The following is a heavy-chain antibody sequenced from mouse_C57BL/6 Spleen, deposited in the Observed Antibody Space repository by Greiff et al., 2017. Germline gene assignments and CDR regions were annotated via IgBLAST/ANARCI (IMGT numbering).Heavy chain of an antibody. D-gene: IGHD2-4*01. J-gene: IGHJ4*01. Sequence: VQLQQSGAELVKPGASVKLSCKASGYTFTSYWMHWVKQRPGQGLEWIGMIHPNSGSTNYNEKFKSKATLTVDKSSSPAYMQLSSLTSEDSAVYYCAREYYDYDEGYAMDNWGQGTSVTVSS. CDR3: AREYYDYDEGYAMDN. V-gene: IGHV1-64*01. CDR1: GYTFTSYW. CDR2: IHPNSGST.